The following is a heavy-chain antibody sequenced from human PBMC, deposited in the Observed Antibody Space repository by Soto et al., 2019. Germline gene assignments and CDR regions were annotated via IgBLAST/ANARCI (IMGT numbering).Heavy chain of an antibody. Sequence: QVQLQQWGAGLLKPSETLSLTCAVYGGSFSGYYWTWIRQPPGTGLEWIGEINHSGSTNYNPSLNSRVTIPVATSKNQFSLKLTSATAADTAVYYCARDKLTGLFDYWGQGTLVTVSS. D-gene: IGHD2-8*02. J-gene: IGHJ4*02. V-gene: IGHV4-34*01. CDR3: ARDKLTGLFDY. CDR2: INHSGST. CDR1: GGSFSGYY.